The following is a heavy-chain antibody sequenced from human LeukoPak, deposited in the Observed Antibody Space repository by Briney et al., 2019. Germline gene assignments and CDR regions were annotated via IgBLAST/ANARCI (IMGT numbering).Heavy chain of an antibody. CDR2: IYYSGST. V-gene: IGHV4-59*01. Sequence: ETLSLTCPVSGGSISSYYWSWIRQPPGKGLEWIGYIYYSGSTNYNPSLKSRVTISVDTSKNQFSLKLSSVTAADTAVYYCARLVVVAATLAFDIWGQGTMVTVSS. J-gene: IGHJ3*02. CDR3: ARLVVVAATLAFDI. CDR1: GGSISSYY. D-gene: IGHD2-15*01.